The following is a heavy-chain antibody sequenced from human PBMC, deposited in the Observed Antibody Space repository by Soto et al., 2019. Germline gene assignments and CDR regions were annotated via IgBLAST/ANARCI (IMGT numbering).Heavy chain of an antibody. CDR2: IYSGGST. Sequence: EVQLVETGGGLIQPGGSLRLSCAASVFTFSSNYMSWVRQAPGKGLECVSVIYSGGSTYYADSVKGRFTISRDNSKKTLYHHTNSMRAEDTDVYYCARDGVSGGFDYWCQGTPVTESS. CDR3: ARDGVSGGFDY. V-gene: IGHV3-53*02. CDR1: VFTFSSNY. J-gene: IGHJ4*02. D-gene: IGHD3-10*01.